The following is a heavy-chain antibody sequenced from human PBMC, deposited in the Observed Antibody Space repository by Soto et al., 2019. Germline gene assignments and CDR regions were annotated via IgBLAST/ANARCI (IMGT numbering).Heavy chain of an antibody. CDR1: GGTFSSYA. CDR3: ARDRKRWLPQGYYYGMDV. J-gene: IGHJ6*02. D-gene: IGHD5-12*01. CDR2: IIPIFGTA. V-gene: IGHV1-69*13. Sequence: XVKVSCKASGGTFSSYAIRWVGQAPGQGLEWMGGIIPIFGTANYAQKFQGRVTITADESTSTAYMELSSLRSEDTAVYYCARDRKRWLPQGYYYGMDVWGQGTTVTVSS.